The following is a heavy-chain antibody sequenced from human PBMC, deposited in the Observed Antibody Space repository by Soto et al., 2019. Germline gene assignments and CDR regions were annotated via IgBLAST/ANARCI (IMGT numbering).Heavy chain of an antibody. Sequence: QVQLVESGGGVVQPGRSLRLSCAASGFTFSSYVMHWVRQAPGKGLEWVAIISYDGNNKYYADSVKGRFTISRDNSKNTXXXQXNSLRAEDTAVYYCARAGCDGGSCYTLVGLRYGMDVWGQGTTVTVSS. V-gene: IGHV3-30-3*01. CDR3: ARAGCDGGSCYTLVGLRYGMDV. CDR1: GFTFSSYV. CDR2: ISYDGNNK. J-gene: IGHJ6*02. D-gene: IGHD2-15*01.